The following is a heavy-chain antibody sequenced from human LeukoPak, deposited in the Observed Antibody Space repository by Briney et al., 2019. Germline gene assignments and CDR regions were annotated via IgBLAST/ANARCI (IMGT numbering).Heavy chain of an antibody. CDR3: ARAKFDSSGYYYRGFDI. Sequence: GGSLTLSCAASGFIFSDYYMGWIRQAPGRGLEWVSYINDNGIKIYYTDSVKGRFTMSRDNAKKSLYLQMNSLRAEDTAVYYCARAKFDSSGYYYRGFDIWGQGTMVTVSS. CDR1: GFIFSDYY. V-gene: IGHV3-11*04. D-gene: IGHD3-22*01. J-gene: IGHJ3*02. CDR2: INDNGIKI.